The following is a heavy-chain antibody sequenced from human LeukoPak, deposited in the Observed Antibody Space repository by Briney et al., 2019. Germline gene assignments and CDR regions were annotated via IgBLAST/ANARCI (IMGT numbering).Heavy chain of an antibody. V-gene: IGHV3-23*01. CDR3: AKRGVVIRVILVGFHKEAYYFES. J-gene: IGHJ4*02. CDR1: GFTFGSYA. Sequence: GGSLRLSCEASGFTFGSYAMYWVRQAPGKGLEWVAGISDSGGSTKYADSVKGRFTISRDNPKNTLYLQMNSLRAEDTAVYFCAKRGVVIRVILVGFHKEAYYFESWGQGALVTVSS. CDR2: ISDSGGST. D-gene: IGHD3/OR15-3a*01.